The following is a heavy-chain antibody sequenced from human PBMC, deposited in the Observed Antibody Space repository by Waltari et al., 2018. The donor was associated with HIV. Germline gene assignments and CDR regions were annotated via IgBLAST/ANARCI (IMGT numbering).Heavy chain of an antibody. CDR3: ARAPYVEWELSHYYGMDV. J-gene: IGHJ6*02. Sequence: EVQLVESGGGLVKPGGSLRLSCAASGFTFSSYSMNWVRQAPGKGLEWVSSISSSSSYIYYADSVKGRFTISRDNAKNSLYLQMNSLRAEDTAVYYCARAPYVEWELSHYYGMDVWGQGTTVTVSS. CDR2: ISSSSSYI. CDR1: GFTFSSYS. V-gene: IGHV3-21*01. D-gene: IGHD1-26*01.